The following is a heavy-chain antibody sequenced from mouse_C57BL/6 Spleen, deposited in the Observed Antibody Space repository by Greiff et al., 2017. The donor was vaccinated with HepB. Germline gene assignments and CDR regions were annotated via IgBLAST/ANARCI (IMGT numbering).Heavy chain of an antibody. J-gene: IGHJ2*01. CDR1: GYTFTSYW. CDR3: ARGTTTVARNFDY. V-gene: IGHV1-59*01. D-gene: IGHD1-1*01. CDR2: IDPSDSYT. Sequence: QVQLQQPGAELVRPGTSVKLSCKASGYTFTSYWMHWVKQRPGQGLEWIGVIDPSDSYTNYNQKFKGKATLTVDTSSSTAYMQLSSLTSEDSAVYYCARGTTTVARNFDYWGQGTTLTVSS.